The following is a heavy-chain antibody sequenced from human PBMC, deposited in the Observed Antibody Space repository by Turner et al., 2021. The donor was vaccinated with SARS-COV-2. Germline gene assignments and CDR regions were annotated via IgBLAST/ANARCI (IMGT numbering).Heavy chain of an antibody. CDR2: LYQGEGL. CDR3: ARLPVGYYGSGSYYHYGMDV. V-gene: IGHV4-39*01. D-gene: IGHD3-10*01. CDR1: RGSISSSSYS. J-gene: IGHJ6*02. Sequence: QLQLPESGPGLVKPSETLSLACTVPRGSISSSSYSWGWIRHPPGKGLEWIGRLYQGEGLDYNPTIQSRATIATDTSKNPFSLRLSSVTAEDTAVYYCARLPVGYYGSGSYYHYGMDVWGQGTTVTVSS.